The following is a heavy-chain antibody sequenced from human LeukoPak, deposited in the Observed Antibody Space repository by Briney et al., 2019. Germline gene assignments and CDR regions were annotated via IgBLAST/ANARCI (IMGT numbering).Heavy chain of an antibody. V-gene: IGHV1-18*01. Sequence: ASVKVSCKASGYTFTSYGISWVRQAPGQGLEWMGWISAYNGNTNYAQKLQGRVTMTTDTSTSTAYMELRSLRSDDTAVYYCARVIERYSGYDKTRSRHYYYYYYYMDVWGKGTTVTVSS. CDR2: ISAYNGNT. CDR3: ARVIERYSGYDKTRSRHYYYYYYYMDV. CDR1: GYTFTSYG. D-gene: IGHD5-12*01. J-gene: IGHJ6*03.